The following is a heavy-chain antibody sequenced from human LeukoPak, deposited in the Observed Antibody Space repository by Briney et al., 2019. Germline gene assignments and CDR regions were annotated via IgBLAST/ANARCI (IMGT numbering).Heavy chain of an antibody. D-gene: IGHD1-1*01. Sequence: SETLSLTCTVSGGSVSGGNYYCSWIRQSPGKGLEWIGYIHYSGSTVYNPSLKSRVTMSIDTSKNQFSLNLSSVTAADTAVYFCARTGSTGGYWGQGTLVTVSS. V-gene: IGHV4-61*01. J-gene: IGHJ4*02. CDR1: GGSVSGGNYY. CDR2: IHYSGST. CDR3: ARTGSTGGY.